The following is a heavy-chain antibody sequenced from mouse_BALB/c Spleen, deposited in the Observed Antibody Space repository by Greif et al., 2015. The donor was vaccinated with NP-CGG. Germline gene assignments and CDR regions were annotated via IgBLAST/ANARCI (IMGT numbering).Heavy chain of an antibody. CDR1: GFTFSDYY. Sequence: EVQLVESGGGLVKPGGSLKLSCAASGFTFSDYYMYWVRQTPEKRLEWVATISDGGSYTYYPDSVKGRFTISRDNAKNNLYLQMSSLKSEDTGMYYCASGYYGDYWGQGTSVTVSS. J-gene: IGHJ4*01. D-gene: IGHD2-3*01. V-gene: IGHV5-4*02. CDR3: ASGYYGDY. CDR2: ISDGGSYT.